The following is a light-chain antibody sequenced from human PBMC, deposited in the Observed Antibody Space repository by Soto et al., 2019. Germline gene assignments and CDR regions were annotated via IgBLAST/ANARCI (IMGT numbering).Light chain of an antibody. Sequence: QSVLTQPASVSGSPGQSITISCTGTSSDVGGYIYVSWYQQHPGKAPKLMIYDVSHRPSGVSDRFSGSKSGNTASLTISGLQAEDEADYYCCSYTSSITYVFGTGTKLTVL. CDR1: SSDVGGYIY. CDR2: DVS. CDR3: CSYTSSITYV. J-gene: IGLJ1*01. V-gene: IGLV2-14*03.